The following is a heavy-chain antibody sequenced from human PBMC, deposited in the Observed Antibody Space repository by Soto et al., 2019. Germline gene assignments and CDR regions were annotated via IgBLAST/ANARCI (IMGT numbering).Heavy chain of an antibody. CDR1: GFTFDDYA. J-gene: IGHJ5*02. CDR2: ISWNSGSI. V-gene: IGHV3-9*03. CDR3: AKDIRGSGSNWFDP. D-gene: IGHD3-10*01. Sequence: EVQLVESGGGLVQPGRSLRLSCAASGFTFDDYAMHWVRQAPGKGLEWVSGISWNSGSIGYADSVKGRFTISRDNAKNSLYLQMNSLRAEDMALYYCAKDIRGSGSNWFDPWGQGTLVTVSS.